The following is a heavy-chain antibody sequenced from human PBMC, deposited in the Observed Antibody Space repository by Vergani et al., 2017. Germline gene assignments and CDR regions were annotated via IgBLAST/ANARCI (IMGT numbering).Heavy chain of an antibody. CDR3: ARDRGNSGDYNFDY. D-gene: IGHD1-26*01. Sequence: QVQLVQSGDEVKKPGASMRVSCKASGYTLGNYGISWVRQAPGQGLEWMGWSSGSRGNAYHAQKFQGRITLTRDTSTDTAYMEMGGLRSDDTAVYYCARDRGNSGDYNFDYWGQGTLVTVSS. V-gene: IGHV1-18*01. CDR1: GYTLGNYG. CDR2: SSGSRGNA. J-gene: IGHJ4*02.